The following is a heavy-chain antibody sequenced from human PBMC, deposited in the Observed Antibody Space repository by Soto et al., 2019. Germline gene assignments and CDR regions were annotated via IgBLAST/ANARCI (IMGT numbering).Heavy chain of an antibody. CDR2: INHSGCT. CDR3: ARVKRYPNWFDP. J-gene: IGHJ5*02. CDR1: GGSFSGYY. Sequence: SETLSLTCAVYGGSFSGYYWSWIRQPPGKGLEWIGEINHSGCTNYNPSLKSRVTISVDTSKNQFSLKLSSVTAADTAVYYCARVKRYPNWFDPWGQGTLVTVSS. V-gene: IGHV4-34*01. D-gene: IGHD1-1*01.